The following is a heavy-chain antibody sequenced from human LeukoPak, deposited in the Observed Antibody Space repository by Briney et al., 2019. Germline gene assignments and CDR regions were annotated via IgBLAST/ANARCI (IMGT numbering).Heavy chain of an antibody. CDR1: GFTVSGNY. D-gene: IGHD1-26*01. Sequence: GGSLRLSCAASGFTVSGNYMSWVRQAPGKGLEWVSVIYSGGSTYYADSVKGRFTISRDNSKSTLYIQMNSLRAEDTAVYYCARVRSSGSPPVYFDYWGQGTLVTVSS. CDR2: IYSGGST. CDR3: ARVRSSGSPPVYFDY. J-gene: IGHJ4*02. V-gene: IGHV3-53*01.